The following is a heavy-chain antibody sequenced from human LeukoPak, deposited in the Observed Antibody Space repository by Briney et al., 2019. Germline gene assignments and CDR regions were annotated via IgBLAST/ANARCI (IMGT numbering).Heavy chain of an antibody. J-gene: IGHJ6*03. V-gene: IGHV4-59*01. CDR3: ARGLSSGSYYVFGYYYYYMDV. Sequence: SETLSLTCTVSGGSISSYYWSWIRQPPGKGLEWIGYIYYSGSTNYNPSLKSRVTISVDTSKNQFSLKLSSVTAADTAVYYCARGLSSGSYYVFGYYYYYMDVWGKGTTVTISS. D-gene: IGHD1-26*01. CDR2: IYYSGST. CDR1: GGSISSYY.